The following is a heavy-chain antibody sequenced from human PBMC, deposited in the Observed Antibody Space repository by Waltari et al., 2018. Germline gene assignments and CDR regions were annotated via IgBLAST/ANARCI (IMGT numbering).Heavy chain of an antibody. CDR3: AAQAPLKIDY. Sequence: QVQLQESGPGLVKPSETLSLTCAVSGYSISRGYYWGWIRQPPGKGLEWIGSIYHSGSTYYNPSLKSRVTISVDTSKNQFSLKLSSVTAADTAVYYCAAQAPLKIDYWGQGTLVTVSS. V-gene: IGHV4-38-2*01. CDR2: IYHSGST. CDR1: GYSISRGYY. J-gene: IGHJ4*02.